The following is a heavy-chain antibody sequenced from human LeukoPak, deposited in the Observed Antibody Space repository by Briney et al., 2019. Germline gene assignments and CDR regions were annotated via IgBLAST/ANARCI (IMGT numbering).Heavy chain of an antibody. V-gene: IGHV4-59*01. CDR1: GGSISSYY. CDR2: IYYSGST. J-gene: IGHJ4*02. Sequence: PSETLSLTCTVSGGSISSYYWSWIRQPPGKGLEWIGYIYYSGSTNYNPSLKSRVTISVDTSKNQFSLKLSSVTAADTAVYYCARGAYSSGWYRRYYFDYWGQGTLVTVSP. D-gene: IGHD6-19*01. CDR3: ARGAYSSGWYRRYYFDY.